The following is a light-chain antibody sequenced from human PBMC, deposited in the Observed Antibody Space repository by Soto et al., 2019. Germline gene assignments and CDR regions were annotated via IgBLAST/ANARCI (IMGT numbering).Light chain of an antibody. CDR1: QSISSW. CDR3: QQYNSYS. Sequence: DIQMTQSPSTLSASVGDRVTITCRASQSISSWLAWYQQKPGKAPKLLIYDASSLESGVPSRFSGSGSGTEFTLNIRSLQPDDFATYYRQQYNSYSFGQGTKLEIK. V-gene: IGKV1-5*01. J-gene: IGKJ2*01. CDR2: DAS.